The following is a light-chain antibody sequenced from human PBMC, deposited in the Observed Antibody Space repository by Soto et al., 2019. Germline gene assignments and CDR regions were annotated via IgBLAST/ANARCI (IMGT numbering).Light chain of an antibody. CDR2: DAS. J-gene: IGKJ3*01. CDR3: QQSYSTPT. CDR1: QSISTY. V-gene: IGKV1-39*01. Sequence: DIQTTQSPSSLPASVGDRVTITCRASQSISTYVNWYQQKAGKAPKLLIYDASSLYSGVPSRFSGSGSGTDFTLTISTLQPEDFATYYCQQSYSTPTFGPGTKVDIK.